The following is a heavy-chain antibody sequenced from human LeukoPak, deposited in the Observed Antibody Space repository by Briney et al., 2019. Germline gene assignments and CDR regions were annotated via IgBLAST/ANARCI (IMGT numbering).Heavy chain of an antibody. J-gene: IGHJ4*02. D-gene: IGHD3-16*01. CDR2: ISYDGSNK. V-gene: IGHV3-30-3*01. Sequence: PGRSLRLSCAASGFTFSSYAMHWVRQAPGKGLEWVAVISYDGSNKYYADSVKGRFTISRDNSKNTLYLQMNSLRAEDTAVYYCARGYYDYVWPEGVSRWYFDYWGQGTLVTVSS. CDR3: ARGYYDYVWPEGVSRWYFDY. CDR1: GFTFSSYA.